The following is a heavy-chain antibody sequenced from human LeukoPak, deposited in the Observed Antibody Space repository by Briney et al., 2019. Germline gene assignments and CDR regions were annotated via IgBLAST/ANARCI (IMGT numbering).Heavy chain of an antibody. J-gene: IGHJ4*02. Sequence: GGSLRLSCAASVFTFNTYAMAWVRQAPEKGLEWVSSITDSGIGTYYADSVKGRFTISRDNSKNTLYLQMSSLRAEDTAVYYCAKGLRGNYDYWGQGTLVTVSS. D-gene: IGHD1-26*01. CDR3: AKGLRGNYDY. CDR2: ITDSGIGT. CDR1: VFTFNTYA. V-gene: IGHV3-23*01.